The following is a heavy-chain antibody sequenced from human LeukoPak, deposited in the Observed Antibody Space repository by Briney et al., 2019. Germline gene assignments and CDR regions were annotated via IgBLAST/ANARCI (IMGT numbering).Heavy chain of an antibody. CDR2: ISAYNGNT. V-gene: IGHV1-18*01. D-gene: IGHD3-3*01. Sequence: ASVKVSFKASGYTFTSYGISGVRQAPGQGGEGVGWISAYNGNTNYAQKLQGRVTMTTDTSTSTAYMELRSLRSDDTAVYYCASYRPYYDFWSGYYDYWGQGTLVTVSS. CDR3: ASYRPYYDFWSGYYDY. CDR1: GYTFTSYG. J-gene: IGHJ4*02.